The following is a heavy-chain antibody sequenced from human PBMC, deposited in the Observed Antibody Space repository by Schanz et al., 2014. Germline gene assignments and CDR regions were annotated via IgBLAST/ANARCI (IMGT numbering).Heavy chain of an antibody. CDR1: GFTFSIYG. J-gene: IGHJ6*02. V-gene: IGHV3-21*04. Sequence: EVQLVESGGGLVKPGGSLRLSCAASGFTFSIYGMSWVRQAPGKGLEWVSSIDYKTNIHNADSVKGRFTVSRDNAKNSLYLQMNSLRAEDTAVYYCRLWFGELYYGMDVWGQGTTVTVSS. D-gene: IGHD3-10*01. CDR2: IDYKTNI. CDR3: RLWFGELYYGMDV.